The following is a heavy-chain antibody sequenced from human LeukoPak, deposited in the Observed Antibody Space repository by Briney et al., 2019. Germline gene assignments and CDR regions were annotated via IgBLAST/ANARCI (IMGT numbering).Heavy chain of an antibody. J-gene: IGHJ4*02. D-gene: IGHD6-13*01. CDR3: ARRGSGSIAAAVWRG. CDR1: GGSISSSSYY. Sequence: PSQTLSLTCTVSGGSISSSSYYWGWIRQPPGEGLEWIGSIYYSGSTYYNPSLKSRVTISVDTSKNQFSLKLGSVTAADTAVYYCARRGSGSIAAAVWRGWGQGTLVTVSS. V-gene: IGHV4-39*01. CDR2: IYYSGST.